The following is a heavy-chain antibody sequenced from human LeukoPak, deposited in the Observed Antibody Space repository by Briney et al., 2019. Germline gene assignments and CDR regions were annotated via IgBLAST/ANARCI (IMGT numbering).Heavy chain of an antibody. V-gene: IGHV3-13*01. Sequence: GGSLRLSCVASGFTLSGSIIHWVRQPTGKGLEWVSGISPVGKTHYLGSVKGRFTISRETATDSLYLQMDSLTAGDAAIYYCVREGHSSGRAPTFDIWGQGTTVTVSS. J-gene: IGHJ3*02. D-gene: IGHD3-22*01. CDR2: ISPVGKT. CDR1: GFTLSGSI. CDR3: VREGHSSGRAPTFDI.